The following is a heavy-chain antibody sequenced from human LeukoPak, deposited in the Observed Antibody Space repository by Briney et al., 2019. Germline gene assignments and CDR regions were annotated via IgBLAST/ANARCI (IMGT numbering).Heavy chain of an antibody. Sequence: GESLKISCQGSGYSFTSYWIGWVRQMPGKGLEWMGIIYPGDSDTRYSPSFQGQVTISADKSISTAYLQWSSLKASDTAMYYCARVEDIVVVPAAYSDNWFDPWGQGTLVTVSS. CDR1: GYSFTSYW. CDR3: ARVEDIVVVPAAYSDNWFDP. V-gene: IGHV5-51*01. CDR2: IYPGDSDT. D-gene: IGHD2-2*01. J-gene: IGHJ5*02.